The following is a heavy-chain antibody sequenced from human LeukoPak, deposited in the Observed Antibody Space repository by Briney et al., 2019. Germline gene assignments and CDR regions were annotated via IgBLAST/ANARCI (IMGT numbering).Heavy chain of an antibody. CDR2: IGGDSVTI. D-gene: IGHD5-18*01. CDR3: ARDSNTAMIILDQ. V-gene: IGHV3-11*01. CDR1: GFTFREYY. J-gene: IGHJ4*02. Sequence: GSLRLSCATSGFTFREYYMKWIRQTPGKGLGWLAHIGGDSVTIYYTDSVKGRFTISRDNAKNSLFLQMDSLRAEDTAIYYCARDSNTAMIILDQWGQGTPVTVSS.